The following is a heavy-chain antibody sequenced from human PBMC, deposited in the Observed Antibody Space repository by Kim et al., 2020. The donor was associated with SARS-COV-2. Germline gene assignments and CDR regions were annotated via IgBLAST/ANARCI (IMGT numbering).Heavy chain of an antibody. CDR2: ISHSGGST. CDR3: AKIYDFWSGYYLDV. D-gene: IGHD3-3*01. V-gene: IGHV3-23*01. Sequence: GGSLRLSCAASRFTFRSSAMSWVRQAPGKGLEWVSGISHSGGSTYYADSVKGRFTISRDNSKNTLYLQMNSLRAEDTAVYYCAKIYDFWSGYYLDVWGQGTTVTVSS. CDR1: RFTFRSSA. J-gene: IGHJ6*02.